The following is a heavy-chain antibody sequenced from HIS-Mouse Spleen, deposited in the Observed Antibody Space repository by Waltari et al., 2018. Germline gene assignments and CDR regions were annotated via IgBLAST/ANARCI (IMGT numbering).Heavy chain of an antibody. Sequence: QLQLQESGPGLVKPSETLSLTCTVSGGSISSRSYYWGWLRQPPGKGLEWIGSIYYSGSTYYNPSLKSRVTISVDTSKNQFSLKLSSVTAADTAVYYCASVSDLGGTRAFDIWGQGTMVTVSS. D-gene: IGHD1-7*01. J-gene: IGHJ3*02. CDR3: ASVSDLGGTRAFDI. CDR2: IYYSGST. CDR1: GGSISSRSYY. V-gene: IGHV4-39*07.